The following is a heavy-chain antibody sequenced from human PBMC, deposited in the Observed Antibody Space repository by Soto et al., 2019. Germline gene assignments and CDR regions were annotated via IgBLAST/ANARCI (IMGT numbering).Heavy chain of an antibody. CDR1: DGSISGYY. Sequence: QVQLQESGPGLVKPSETLSLTCTVSDGSISGYYWSWIRQPAGKGLEWIGRISTSGSTNYNPSLKSRITLSVDTSKNQFSLKLSYVTAADAAVYYCARGHGGNSRYFDYWGQGTLVTVSS. J-gene: IGHJ4*02. CDR3: ARGHGGNSRYFDY. D-gene: IGHD2-21*02. CDR2: ISTSGST. V-gene: IGHV4-4*07.